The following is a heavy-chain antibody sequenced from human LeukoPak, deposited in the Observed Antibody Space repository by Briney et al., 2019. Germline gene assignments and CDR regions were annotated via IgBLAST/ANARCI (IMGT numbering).Heavy chain of an antibody. CDR3: ARDTHYYGSGSYCDY. D-gene: IGHD3-10*01. J-gene: IGHJ4*02. CDR2: IIPIFGTA. Sequence: SVKVSCTASGGTFSSYAISWVRQAPGQGLEWMGRIIPIFGTANYAQKFQGRVTITTDESTSTAYMELSSLRSEDTAVYYCARDTHYYGSGSYCDYWGQGTLVTVSS. CDR1: GGTFSSYA. V-gene: IGHV1-69*05.